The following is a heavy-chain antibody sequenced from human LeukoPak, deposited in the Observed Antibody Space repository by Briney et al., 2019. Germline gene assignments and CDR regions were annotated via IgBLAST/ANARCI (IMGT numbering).Heavy chain of an antibody. D-gene: IGHD3-16*02. CDR2: IYYSGST. V-gene: IGHV4-59*12. Sequence: SETLSLTCTVSGGSISSYYWSWIRQPPGKGLEWIGYIYYSGSTNYNPSLKSRVTISVDTSKNQFSLKLSSVTAADTAVYYCARGPLSTTDYWGQGTLVTVSS. CDR3: ARGPLSTTDY. J-gene: IGHJ4*02. CDR1: GGSISSYY.